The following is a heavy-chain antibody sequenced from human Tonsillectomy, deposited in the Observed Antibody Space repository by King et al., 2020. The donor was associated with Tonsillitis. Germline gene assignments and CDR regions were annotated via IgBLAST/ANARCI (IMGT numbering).Heavy chain of an antibody. V-gene: IGHV1-69*06. CDR2: IIPIVGTS. CDR3: ARSMRSYYDSSGYYQPFH. CDR1: GGTFSSYA. D-gene: IGHD3-22*01. Sequence: QLVQSGAEVKKPGSSVKVSCKASGGTFSSYAISWVRQAPGQGLEWMGGIIPIVGTSNHAQRFQGRVTITADKSTSTAYMGLSSLRSEDTAVYYCARSMRSYYDSSGYYQPFHWGQGTLVTVSS. J-gene: IGHJ4*02.